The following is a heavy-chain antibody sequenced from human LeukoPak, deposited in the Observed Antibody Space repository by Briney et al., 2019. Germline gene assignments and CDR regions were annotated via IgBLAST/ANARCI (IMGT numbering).Heavy chain of an antibody. CDR3: ARETQGLFDY. CDR1: GFTFSNYW. J-gene: IGHJ4*02. CDR2: IKQDRSEK. D-gene: IGHD3/OR15-3a*01. Sequence: GGSLRLSCAASGFTFSNYWMSWVRQAPGKGLEWVANIKQDRSEKYYVDSVKGRFTISRDNAKNSLYLQMNSLRAEDTAVYYCARETQGLFDYWGQGTLVTVSS. V-gene: IGHV3-7*01.